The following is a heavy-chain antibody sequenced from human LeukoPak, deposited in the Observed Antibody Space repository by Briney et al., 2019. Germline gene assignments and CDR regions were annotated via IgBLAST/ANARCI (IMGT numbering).Heavy chain of an antibody. V-gene: IGHV3-33*01. CDR3: ARDLSPVVRASPMGY. J-gene: IGHJ4*02. CDR2: MWYDGSNQ. CDR1: GFTFSNYG. Sequence: PGRSLRLSCIGSGFTFSNYGMHWVRQAPNKGLEWVAIMWYDGSNQYYADSVKGRFTISSDTSKNTLYLQMNSLRAEDTAVYYCARDLSPVVRASPMGYWGQGTPVTVPS. D-gene: IGHD3-10*01.